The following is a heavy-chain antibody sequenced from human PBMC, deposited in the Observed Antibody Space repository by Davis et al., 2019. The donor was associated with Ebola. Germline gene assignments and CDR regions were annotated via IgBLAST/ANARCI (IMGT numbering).Heavy chain of an antibody. CDR3: AGGIVVLPDY. J-gene: IGHJ4*02. CDR2: IYYSGST. CDR1: GGSISSSSYY. D-gene: IGHD2-21*01. V-gene: IGHV4-39*01. Sequence: PSETLSLTCTVSGGSISSSSYYWGWIRQPPGKGLEWIGSIYYSGSTYYNPSLKSRVTISVDTSKNQFSLNLRSVTAADTAVYYCAGGIVVLPDYWGQGTLVTVSS.